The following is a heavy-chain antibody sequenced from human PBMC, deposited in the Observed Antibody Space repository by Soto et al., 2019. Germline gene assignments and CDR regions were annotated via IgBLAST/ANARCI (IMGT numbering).Heavy chain of an antibody. V-gene: IGHV4-59*01. D-gene: IGHD6-13*01. CDR1: GGSISSYY. J-gene: IGHJ6*02. CDR3: AREGVSSSWYYYYALDV. Sequence: QVQLQESGPGLVKPSETLSLTCTVSGGSISSYYWSWIRQPPGKGLEWIGYIYYSGSTNYSPSLKSRVTISVDTSKNQSSLNLSSVTAADTAVYYCAREGVSSSWYYYYALDVWGQGTTVTVSS. CDR2: IYYSGST.